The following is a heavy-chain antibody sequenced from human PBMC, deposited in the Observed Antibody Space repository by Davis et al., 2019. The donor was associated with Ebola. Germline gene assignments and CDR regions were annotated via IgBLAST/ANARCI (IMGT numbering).Heavy chain of an antibody. CDR2: INHSGST. CDR1: GGSFSGYY. Sequence: PSETLSLTCAVYGGSFSGYYWSWIRQPPGKGLEWIGEINHSGSTNYNPSLKSRVTISVDTSKNQFSLKLSSVTAADTAVYYCARDYCSSTSCGGTFDPWGQGTLVTVSS. V-gene: IGHV4-34*01. J-gene: IGHJ5*02. D-gene: IGHD2-2*01. CDR3: ARDYCSSTSCGGTFDP.